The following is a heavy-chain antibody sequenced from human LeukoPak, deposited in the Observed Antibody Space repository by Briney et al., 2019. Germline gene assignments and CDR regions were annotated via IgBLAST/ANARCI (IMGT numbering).Heavy chain of an antibody. Sequence: PSETLSLTCAVYGGSFSGYYWSWVRQAPGKGLEWVSVIYSGGSTYYADSVKGRFTISRDNSKNTLYLQMNSLRAEDTAVYYCASPVIAAAGGDYWGQGTLVTVSS. CDR1: GGSFSGYY. CDR2: IYSGGST. D-gene: IGHD6-13*01. V-gene: IGHV3-66*01. CDR3: ASPVIAAAGGDY. J-gene: IGHJ4*02.